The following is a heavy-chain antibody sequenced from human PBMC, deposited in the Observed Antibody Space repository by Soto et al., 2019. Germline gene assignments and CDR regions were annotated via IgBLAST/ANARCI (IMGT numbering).Heavy chain of an antibody. D-gene: IGHD3-22*01. CDR3: ARVSFYYDRSGYPVAWFDP. Sequence: PSETLSLTCSVSGDSVRSNVYYWSWIRQPPGKGLEWIAYISHSGTTKSNPSLKSPVTVSVDTSKNQFSLKLNFVTAADTAMYYCARVSFYYDRSGYPVAWFDPWGQGTLVTVSS. CDR2: ISHSGTT. CDR1: GDSVRSNVYY. J-gene: IGHJ5*02. V-gene: IGHV4-61*08.